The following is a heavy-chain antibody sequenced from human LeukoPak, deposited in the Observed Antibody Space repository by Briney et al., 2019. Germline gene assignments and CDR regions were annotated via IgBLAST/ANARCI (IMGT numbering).Heavy chain of an antibody. V-gene: IGHV4-59*11. J-gene: IGHJ6*03. Sequence: SETLSLTCTVSGGSISSHYWSWIRQPPGKGLEWIGYIYYGGSTNYNPSLKSRVTISVDTSKNQFSLKLSSVTAADTAVYYCARRIAADFDYYYMDVWGKGTTVTVSS. D-gene: IGHD6-13*01. CDR1: GGSISSHY. CDR3: ARRIAADFDYYYMDV. CDR2: IYYGGST.